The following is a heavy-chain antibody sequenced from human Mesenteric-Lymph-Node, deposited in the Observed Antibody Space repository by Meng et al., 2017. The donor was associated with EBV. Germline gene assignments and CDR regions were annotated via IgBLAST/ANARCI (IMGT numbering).Heavy chain of an antibody. J-gene: IGHJ4*02. CDR3: ARMTRDSSGYYHTPFDS. D-gene: IGHD3-22*01. CDR1: GGSFSGYY. CDR2: INHSGST. V-gene: IGHV4-34*01. Sequence: QVQLQQWGAGLLKPSETLSLTCAVYGGSFSGYYWSWIRQPPGKGLEWIGEINHSGSTNYNPSLKSRVTISVDTSKNQFSLKLSSVTAADTAVYYCARMTRDSSGYYHTPFDSWGQGTLCSVSS.